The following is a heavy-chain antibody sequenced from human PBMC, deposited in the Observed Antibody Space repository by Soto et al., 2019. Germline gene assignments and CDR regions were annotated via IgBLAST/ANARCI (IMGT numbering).Heavy chain of an antibody. CDR2: VFYSGST. V-gene: IGHV4-59*01. CDR3: ARDFYSSSGNYYDT. Sequence: SETLSLTCTISGASISDFFWSWIRQPPGKGLEWIGYVFYSGSTNYNPSLKSRVTISIDTSKNQFSLKLSSVTAADTAVYYCARDFYSSSGNYYDTWGQGTLVTVSS. CDR1: GASISDFF. J-gene: IGHJ4*02. D-gene: IGHD3-10*01.